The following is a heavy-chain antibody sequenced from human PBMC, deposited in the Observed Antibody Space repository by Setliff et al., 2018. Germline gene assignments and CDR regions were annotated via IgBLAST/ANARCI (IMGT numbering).Heavy chain of an antibody. D-gene: IGHD2-21*02. Sequence: PSETLSLTCTVSGGSVSSTSHYWGWIRQAPGKGMEWIGSVYYSGYTYYKPSLQSRVTMSVDTSKNQFSLKMTSLTAADTAVYYCARVSGDLDTFDMWGQGTMVTVSS. CDR3: ARVSGDLDTFDM. V-gene: IGHV4-39*07. CDR2: VYYSGYT. CDR1: GGSVSSTSHY. J-gene: IGHJ3*02.